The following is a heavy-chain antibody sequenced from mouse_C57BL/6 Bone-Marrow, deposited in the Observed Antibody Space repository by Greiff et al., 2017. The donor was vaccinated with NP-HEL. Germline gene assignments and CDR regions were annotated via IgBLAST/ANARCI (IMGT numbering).Heavy chain of an antibody. J-gene: IGHJ4*01. CDR2: IWTGGGT. V-gene: IGHV2-9-1*01. Sequence: VKLEESGPGLVAPSQSLSITCTVSGFSLTSYAVSWVRQPPGKGLEWLGVIWTGGGTNYNSAHKSRLSISKDNSKSQVFLKMNSLQTDDTARYYCATNYYSLAMDYWGQGTSVTVSS. CDR3: ATNYYSLAMDY. D-gene: IGHD1-1*01. CDR1: GFSLTSYA.